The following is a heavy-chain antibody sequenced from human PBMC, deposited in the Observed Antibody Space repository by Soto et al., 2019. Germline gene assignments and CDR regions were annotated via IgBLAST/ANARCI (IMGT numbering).Heavy chain of an antibody. CDR2: IYYSGST. D-gene: IGHD2-2*01. CDR3: ARAQLVPAAMWGYYYYYGMDV. CDR1: GGSISSGDYY. V-gene: IGHV4-30-4*01. J-gene: IGHJ6*02. Sequence: SETLSLTYTVSGGSISSGDYYWSWIRQPPGKGLEWIGYIYYSGSTYYNPSLKSRVTISVVTSKNHFSLKLSSVTAADTAVYYCARAQLVPAAMWGYYYYYGMDVWGQGTTVT.